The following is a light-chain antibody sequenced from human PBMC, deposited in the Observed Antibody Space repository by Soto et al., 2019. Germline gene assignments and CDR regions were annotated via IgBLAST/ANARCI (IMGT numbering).Light chain of an antibody. CDR2: LGS. CDR3: MQALQTPLP. CDR1: QSLLQSNGYNY. V-gene: IGKV2-28*01. Sequence: DIVMTQSPLSLPVTPGEPASISCRSSQSLLQSNGYNYLDWYLQKPGQSPQLLIYLGSNRASGVPDRFSGSGSGTDFTLKISRVEAEDVGVYYCMQALQTPLPFGGGTKVEIK. J-gene: IGKJ4*01.